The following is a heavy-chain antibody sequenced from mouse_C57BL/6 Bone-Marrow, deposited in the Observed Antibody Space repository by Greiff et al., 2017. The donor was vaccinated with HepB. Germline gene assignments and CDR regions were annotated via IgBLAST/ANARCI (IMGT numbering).Heavy chain of an antibody. V-gene: IGHV14-2*01. Sequence: EVQRVESGAELVKPGASVKLSCTASGFNIKDYYMHWVKQRTEQGLEWIGRIDPEDGETKYAPKFQGKATITADTSSNTAYLQLSSLTSEDTAVYYCARGYYGSSPYWYFDVWGTGTTVTVSS. CDR3: ARGYYGSSPYWYFDV. CDR2: IDPEDGET. CDR1: GFNIKDYY. J-gene: IGHJ1*03. D-gene: IGHD1-1*01.